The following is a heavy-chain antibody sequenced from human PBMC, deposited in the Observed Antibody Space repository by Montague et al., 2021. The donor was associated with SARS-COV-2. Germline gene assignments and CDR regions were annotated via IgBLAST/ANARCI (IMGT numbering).Heavy chain of an antibody. CDR1: GGSISGHY. CDR3: VRDQGRSNWNYPDY. CDR2: IYNSGST. J-gene: IGHJ4*02. D-gene: IGHD1-20*01. V-gene: IGHV4-4*07. Sequence: SETLSLTCTVSGGSISGHYWSWFRQSAGKGLEWIGRIYNSGSTSYNPSLKSRVTMSVDTSKNQFPLKLSSVTAADTAVYYCVRDQGRSNWNYPDYWGQGTLVTVSS.